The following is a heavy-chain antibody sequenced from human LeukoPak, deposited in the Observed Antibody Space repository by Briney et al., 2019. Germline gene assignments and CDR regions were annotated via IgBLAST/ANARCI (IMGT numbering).Heavy chain of an antibody. Sequence: ASVKVSCMASGYRFTSYGLSWVRQAPGQGLEWMGWISAYNGNTNYAQKFQGRVTMTTDAYTSYMELRSLTSDDTAVYYCARDGMAVARLHYYGMDVWGQGTTVTVS. D-gene: IGHD6-19*01. CDR3: ARDGMAVARLHYYGMDV. CDR1: GYRFTSYG. J-gene: IGHJ6*02. CDR2: ISAYNGNT. V-gene: IGHV1-18*01.